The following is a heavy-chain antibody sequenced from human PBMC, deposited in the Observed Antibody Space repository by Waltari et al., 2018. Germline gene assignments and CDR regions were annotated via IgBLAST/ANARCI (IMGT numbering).Heavy chain of an antibody. J-gene: IGHJ6*02. V-gene: IGHV4-4*07. CDR1: GGSISSYY. CDR3: ARAWRCSSTSCLLGYYYYGMDV. D-gene: IGHD2-2*01. Sequence: QVQLQESGPGLVKPSETLSLTCTVSGGSISSYYWSCIRQPAGKGLEWMGRIYTSGSTNYNPSLKSRVTISVDTSKNQFSLKLSSVTAADTAVYYCARAWRCSSTSCLLGYYYYGMDVWGQGTTVTVSS. CDR2: IYTSGST.